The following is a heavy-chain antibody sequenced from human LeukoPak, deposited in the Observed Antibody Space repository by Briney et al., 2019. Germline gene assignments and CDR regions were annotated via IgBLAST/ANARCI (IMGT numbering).Heavy chain of an antibody. J-gene: IGHJ4*02. CDR1: GYTFTSYA. Sequence: ASVTVSCTASGYTFTSYAMHWVRQAPGQRLEWMGWINAGNGNTKYSQKFQGRVTITRDTSASTAYMELSSLRSEDTAVYYCARDQVADRLDYWGQGTLVTVSS. V-gene: IGHV1-3*01. CDR2: INAGNGNT. CDR3: ARDQVADRLDY. D-gene: IGHD5-12*01.